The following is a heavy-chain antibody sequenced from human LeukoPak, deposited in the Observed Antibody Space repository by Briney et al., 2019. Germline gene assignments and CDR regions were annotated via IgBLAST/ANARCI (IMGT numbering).Heavy chain of an antibody. CDR2: ISYSGST. V-gene: IGHV4-39*01. D-gene: IGHD3-22*01. J-gene: IGHJ4*02. CDR1: GGSISTSTYY. CDR3: ARMGAADYDSSGYFAY. Sequence: SETLSLTCTVSGGSISTSTYYWGWIRQPPGKGLEWIGSISYSGSTYNNPSLKSRVTISVDTSKNQFSLKLSSVTAADTAVYYCARMGAADYDSSGYFAYWGQGTLVTVSS.